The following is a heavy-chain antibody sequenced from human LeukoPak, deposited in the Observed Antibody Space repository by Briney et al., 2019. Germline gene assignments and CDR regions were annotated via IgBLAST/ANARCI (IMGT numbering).Heavy chain of an antibody. CDR1: GFTFDDYA. J-gene: IGHJ4*02. D-gene: IGHD3-9*01. V-gene: IGHV3-9*01. CDR2: ISWNSGSI. CDR3: ARGRRRVLRYFDWLGYFDY. Sequence: GGSLRLSCAASGFTFDDYAMHWVRQAPGKGLEWVSGISWNSGSIGYADSVKGRFTISRDNAKNSLYLQMNSLRAEDTAVYYCARGRRRVLRYFDWLGYFDYWGQGTLVTVSS.